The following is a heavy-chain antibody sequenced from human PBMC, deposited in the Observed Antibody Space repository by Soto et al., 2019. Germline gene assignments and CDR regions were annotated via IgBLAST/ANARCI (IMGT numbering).Heavy chain of an antibody. Sequence: PSETLSLTCSVSGAALNSGNYYWSWIRQVPGKGLEWIGHIYVTGAVAYNQSLRDRITISQDTSERQFSLNLGLVTAADTAVYYCARLRIATNNYKWFDPWGQGTLVTVSS. J-gene: IGHJ5*02. CDR3: ARLRIATNNYKWFDP. D-gene: IGHD2-21*01. V-gene: IGHV4-31*03. CDR2: IYVTGAV. CDR1: GAALNSGNYY.